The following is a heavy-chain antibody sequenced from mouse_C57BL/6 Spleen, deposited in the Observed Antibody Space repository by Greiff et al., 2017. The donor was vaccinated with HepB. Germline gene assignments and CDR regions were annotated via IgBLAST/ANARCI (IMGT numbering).Heavy chain of an antibody. J-gene: IGHJ4*01. D-gene: IGHD2-3*01. V-gene: IGHV1-52*01. Sequence: KQRPIQGLEWIGNIDPSDSETHYNQKFKDKATLTVDKSSSTAYMQLSSLTSEDSAVYYCARSNDGYYGGNAMDYWGQGTSVTVSS. CDR3: ARSNDGYYGGNAMDY. CDR2: IDPSDSET.